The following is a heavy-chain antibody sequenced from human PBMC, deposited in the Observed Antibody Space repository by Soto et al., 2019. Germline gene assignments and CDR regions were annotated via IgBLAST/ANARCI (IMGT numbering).Heavy chain of an antibody. D-gene: IGHD6-13*01. CDR2: ISGSGGST. CDR3: AKDQGSSWYEIDS. Sequence: EVQLLESGGGLVQPGGSLRLSCAASGFTFSNYAVTWVRQAPGKGLEWVSTISGSGGSTYYADSVKGRFTISRDNSKYTLYLQMNSLRAEDTAVYYCAKDQGSSWYEIDSWGQGTLVTVSS. CDR1: GFTFSNYA. J-gene: IGHJ4*02. V-gene: IGHV3-23*01.